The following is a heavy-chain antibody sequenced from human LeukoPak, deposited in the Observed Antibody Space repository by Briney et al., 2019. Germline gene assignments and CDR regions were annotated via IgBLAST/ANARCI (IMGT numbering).Heavy chain of an antibody. Sequence: GGSLRLSCAASGFTFSSYNMNWVRQAPGKGLEWVSSISSSSSYIYYADSVKGRFTISRDNAKNSLYLQMNSLRAEDTAVYYCAREGYYGDYFDYWGQGTLVTVSS. D-gene: IGHD4-17*01. V-gene: IGHV3-21*01. CDR1: GFTFSSYN. CDR3: AREGYYGDYFDY. CDR2: ISSSSSYI. J-gene: IGHJ4*02.